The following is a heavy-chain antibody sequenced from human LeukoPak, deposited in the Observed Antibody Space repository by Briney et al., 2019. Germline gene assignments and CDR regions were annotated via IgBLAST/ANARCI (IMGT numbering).Heavy chain of an antibody. CDR3: AGYYYDSSGYYPWGAFFDY. CDR1: GDSISSYY. V-gene: IGHV4-59*01. D-gene: IGHD3-22*01. CDR2: IYYSGST. Sequence: SETLSLTCTVSGDSISSYYWSWIRQPPGKGLEWIGHIYYSGSTNYNPSLKSRVTISVDTSKNQFSLKLSSVTAADTAVYYCAGYYYDSSGYYPWGAFFDYWGQGTLVTVSS. J-gene: IGHJ4*02.